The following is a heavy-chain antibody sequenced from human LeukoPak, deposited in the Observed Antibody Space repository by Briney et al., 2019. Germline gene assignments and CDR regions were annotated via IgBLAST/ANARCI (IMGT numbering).Heavy chain of an antibody. V-gene: IGHV3-49*04. CDR3: ARRYYDILTGTNYRYFDY. CDR1: GFTFGDYA. D-gene: IGHD3-9*01. Sequence: GGSLRLSCTAPGFTFGDYAMSWVRQAPGKGLEWVGFIRSKAYGGTTEYAASVKCRFTISRDDSKSIAYLQMNSLKTEDTAVYYCARRYYDILTGTNYRYFDYWGQGTLVTVSS. J-gene: IGHJ4*02. CDR2: IRSKAYGGTT.